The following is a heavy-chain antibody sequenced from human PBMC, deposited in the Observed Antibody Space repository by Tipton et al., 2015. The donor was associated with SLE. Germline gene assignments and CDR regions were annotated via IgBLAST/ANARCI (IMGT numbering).Heavy chain of an antibody. CDR3: ARGSGYSSSWYRY. CDR1: GGSISGYY. D-gene: IGHD6-13*01. Sequence: TLSLTCAVYGGSISGYYWSWIRHPPGKGLERIGENNHSGSPNYNPSHKSRLTITVDTSKNQFPLNLSSVAAADTAVYYCARGSGYSSSWYRYWGQGPLVAVSS. CDR2: NNHSGSP. V-gene: IGHV4-34*01. J-gene: IGHJ4*02.